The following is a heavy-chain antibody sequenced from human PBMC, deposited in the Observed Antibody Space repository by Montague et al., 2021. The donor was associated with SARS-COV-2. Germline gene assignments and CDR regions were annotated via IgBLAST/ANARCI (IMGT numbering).Heavy chain of an antibody. V-gene: IGHV4-59*13. J-gene: IGHJ5*02. D-gene: IGHD1-20*01. CDR1: GGSISSYY. CDR2: IFHSGIT. CDR3: ARTEYNWNDWFDP. Sequence: LSLTCSVSGGSISSYYWSWIRQSPGKGLEWTGYIFHSGITDYNPSLKSRVTISVDVSKNQFSLQLNSVTAADSAVYYCARTEYNWNDWFDPWGQGTLVTVPS.